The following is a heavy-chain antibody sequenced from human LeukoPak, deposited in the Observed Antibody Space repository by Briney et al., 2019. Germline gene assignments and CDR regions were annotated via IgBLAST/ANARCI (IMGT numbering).Heavy chain of an antibody. CDR1: GGSISSYY. CDR3: ARVRYSDSSVLTRKRSYYFDY. CDR2: ISTSGST. J-gene: IGHJ4*02. D-gene: IGHD3-22*01. Sequence: NPSETLSLTCTVSGGSISSYYRSWIRQPAGKGLESIGHISTSGSTNYNPSLKSRVTMSVDTSKNQFSLKLSSVTAADTAVYYCARVRYSDSSVLTRKRSYYFDYWGQGTLVTVSS. V-gene: IGHV4-4*07.